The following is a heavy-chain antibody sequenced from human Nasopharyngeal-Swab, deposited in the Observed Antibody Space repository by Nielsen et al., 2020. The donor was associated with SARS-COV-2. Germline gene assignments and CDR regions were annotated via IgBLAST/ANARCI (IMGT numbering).Heavy chain of an antibody. CDR1: GFPFSSYE. CDR2: ISSSGSTI. Sequence: SLKISCAASGFPFSSYEMNWVRQAPGKGLEWVSYISSSGSTIYYADSVKGRFTISRDNAKNSLYLQMNSLRAEDTAVYYCARFYGMDVWGQGTTVTVSS. J-gene: IGHJ6*02. V-gene: IGHV3-48*03. CDR3: ARFYGMDV.